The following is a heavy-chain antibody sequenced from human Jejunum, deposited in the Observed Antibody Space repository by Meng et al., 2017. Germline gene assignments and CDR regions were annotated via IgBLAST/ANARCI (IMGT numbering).Heavy chain of an antibody. CDR1: GDSVASTDAA. CDR2: TYFRSKWYY. J-gene: IGHJ5*02. V-gene: IGHV6-1*01. CDR3: TRARAYGSAYSWFDP. Sequence: QVHLQPQGPGLVKPPQTLSLTCAISGDSVASTDAAWNCIRQSPSRGLEWLGRTYFRSKWYYDYEVSVRGRIAINADTSKNHFSLQLNSVTPGDLGVYFCTRARAYGSAYSWFDPWGQGSLVT. D-gene: IGHD3-10*01.